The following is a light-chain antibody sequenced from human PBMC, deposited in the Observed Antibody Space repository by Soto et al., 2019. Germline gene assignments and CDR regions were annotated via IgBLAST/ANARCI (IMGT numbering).Light chain of an antibody. CDR1: QRVDSNY. Sequence: EIVLTTSPGTLSFSPGDEATLSCRASQRVDSNYLAWYQQKPGQTPRLIIYGASGRADGIPHRFIGSGSGTDFTLTISSLEPEDSAVYYCQQHLGRHTFGQGTKVDIK. CDR3: QQHLGRHT. CDR2: GAS. J-gene: IGKJ1*01. V-gene: IGKV3-20*01.